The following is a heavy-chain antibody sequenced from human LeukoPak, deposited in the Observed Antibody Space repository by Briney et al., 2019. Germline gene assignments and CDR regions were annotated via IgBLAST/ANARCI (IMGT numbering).Heavy chain of an antibody. CDR2: MNPNSGNT. D-gene: IGHD3-10*01. CDR1: GYTFTSYD. CDR3: ARERVGPWGFRGVPSY. V-gene: IGHV1-8*01. J-gene: IGHJ4*02. Sequence: ASVKVSCKASGYTFTSYDINWVRQAPGQGLEWMGWMNPNSGNTGYAQKFQGRVTITRDTSASTAYMELSSLRSEDTAVYYCARERVGPWGFRGVPSYWGQGTLVTVSS.